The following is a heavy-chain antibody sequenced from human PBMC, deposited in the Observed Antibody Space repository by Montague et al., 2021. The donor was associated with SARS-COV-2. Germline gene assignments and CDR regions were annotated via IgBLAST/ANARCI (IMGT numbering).Heavy chain of an antibody. CDR2: IYYNGST. CDR3: ARWATLIYYYGLDV. D-gene: IGHD3-10*01. CDR1: GATITSGRYY. J-gene: IGHJ6*02. Sequence: TLSLTCTVSGATITSGRYYWTWIRQHPGKGLEYIGNIYYNGSTYYNPSLKSRLTMSVDMSKIQFSLKLRSVTAADTAMYFCARWATLIYYYGLDVWGRGTTVTVSS. V-gene: IGHV4-31*03.